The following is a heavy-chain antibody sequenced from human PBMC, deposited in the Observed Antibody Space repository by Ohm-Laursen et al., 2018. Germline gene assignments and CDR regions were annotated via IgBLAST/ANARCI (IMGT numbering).Heavy chain of an antibody. CDR3: ARTPYDSTGYYKWFDP. CDR2: IYYNGNT. D-gene: IGHD3-22*01. V-gene: IGHV4-59*01. CDR1: GGSFSGYY. J-gene: IGHJ5*02. Sequence: GTLSLTCAVFGGSFSGYYWSWIRQPPGKGLEWIGHIYYNGNTNYNPSLKSRVTMSVDTSKNQFSLKLTSVTAADTAIYYCARTPYDSTGYYKWFDPWGQGTLVTVSS.